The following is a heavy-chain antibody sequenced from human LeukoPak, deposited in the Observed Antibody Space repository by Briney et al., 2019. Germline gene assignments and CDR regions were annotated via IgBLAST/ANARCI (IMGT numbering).Heavy chain of an antibody. Sequence: GGSLRLSCAASGFTISTYGMSWVRQAPGKGLEWVSSISGGTTYYADSVKGRFTISRDNSKTTVSLQMNSLRAEDTAVYYCAKSVYHSGNYWGQGTLVTVSS. CDR3: AKSVYHSGNY. CDR2: ISGGTT. CDR1: GFTISTYG. V-gene: IGHV3-23*01. J-gene: IGHJ4*02. D-gene: IGHD3-10*01.